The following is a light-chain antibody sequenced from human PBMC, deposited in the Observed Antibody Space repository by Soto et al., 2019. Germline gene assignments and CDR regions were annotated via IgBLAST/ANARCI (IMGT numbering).Light chain of an antibody. CDR2: DVT. J-gene: IGLJ2*01. CDR3: SSYPRRSTDVV. CDR1: SSDVGFYNY. V-gene: IGLV2-14*03. Sequence: QSALTQPASVSASPGQSITISCTGTSSDVGFYNYVSWYQQHPGKAPKLIIYDVTDRPSGVSSRFSGSKSGNTASLTISGLQAEDEAEYYCSSYPRRSTDVVFGGGTKLTVL.